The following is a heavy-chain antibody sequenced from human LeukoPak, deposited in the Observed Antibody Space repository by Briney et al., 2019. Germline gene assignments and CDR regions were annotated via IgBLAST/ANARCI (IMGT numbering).Heavy chain of an antibody. CDR3: ARGSGSVSGGFDY. V-gene: IGHV3-33*01. J-gene: IGHJ4*02. D-gene: IGHD1-26*01. Sequence: PGRSLRLSCAASGFTFSSYGMHWVRQTPGKGLEWVAVIWSDGSNKYYADSVKGRFTISRDNSKNTLYLQMNSLRAEDTAVYYCARGSGSVSGGFDYWGQGTLVTASS. CDR2: IWSDGSNK. CDR1: GFTFSSYG.